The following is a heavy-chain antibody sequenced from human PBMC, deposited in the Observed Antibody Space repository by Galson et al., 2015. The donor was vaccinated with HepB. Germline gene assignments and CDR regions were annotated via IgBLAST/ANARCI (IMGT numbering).Heavy chain of an antibody. V-gene: IGHV3-30*18. D-gene: IGHD5-12*01. CDR3: AKDRGFSPYFDY. Sequence: SLRLSCAASGFTFSRYGMHWVRQAPGKGLEWVAVISYDGSNKYYADSVKGRFTISRDNSKNTLYLQMNSLRAEDTAVYYCAKDRGFSPYFDYWGQGTLVTVSS. CDR1: GFTFSRYG. J-gene: IGHJ4*02. CDR2: ISYDGSNK.